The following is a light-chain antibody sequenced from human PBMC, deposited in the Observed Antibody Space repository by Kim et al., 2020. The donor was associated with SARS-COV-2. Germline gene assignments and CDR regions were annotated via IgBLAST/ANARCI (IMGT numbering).Light chain of an antibody. CDR2: ATS. CDR1: QTVSSTY. Sequence: EIVLTQSPATLSLSPGERATLSFGTSQTVSSTYLAWYQQKPGLAPRLLIYATSTRATGIPDRFSGSGSGTDFTLTISRLEPEDFAMYYCQQFSTAPWTFGPGTKVDIK. V-gene: IGKV3D-20*01. J-gene: IGKJ1*01. CDR3: QQFSTAPWT.